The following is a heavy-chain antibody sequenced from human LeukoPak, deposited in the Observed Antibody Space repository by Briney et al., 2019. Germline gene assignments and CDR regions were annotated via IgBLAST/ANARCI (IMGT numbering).Heavy chain of an antibody. V-gene: IGHV5-51*01. D-gene: IGHD1-26*01. CDR2: IYPGDSDT. CDR1: GYSFTSYW. Sequence: LGESLKISCKGSGYSFTSYWIGWVRQMPGKGLEWMGIIYPGDSDTRYSPSFQGQVTISADKSLSTAYLQWSSLKASDTAMYYCASGSGSYHTAYMNWGQGSPVTVSS. J-gene: IGHJ4*02. CDR3: ASGSGSYHTAYMN.